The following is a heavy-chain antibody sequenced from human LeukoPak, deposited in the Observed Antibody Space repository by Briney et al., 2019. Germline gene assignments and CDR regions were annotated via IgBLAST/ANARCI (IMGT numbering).Heavy chain of an antibody. CDR1: GGSISSGDYY. Sequence: PSQTLSLTCTVSGGSISSGDYYWSWIRQPPGTGLEWIGYIYYSGSTYYNPSLKSRVTISVDTSKNQFSLKLSSVTAVDTAVYYCARVRNYCSSTSCYIWFDPWGQGTLVTVSS. CDR3: ARVRNYCSSTSCYIWFDP. D-gene: IGHD2-2*02. CDR2: IYYSGST. J-gene: IGHJ5*02. V-gene: IGHV4-30-4*01.